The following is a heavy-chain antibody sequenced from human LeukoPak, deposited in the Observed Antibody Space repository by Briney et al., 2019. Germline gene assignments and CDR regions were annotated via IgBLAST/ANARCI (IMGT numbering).Heavy chain of an antibody. CDR1: EFTFSSYG. J-gene: IGHJ6*03. CDR3: ARERLSSMDV. CDR2: IRYDGSNK. D-gene: IGHD3-16*02. V-gene: IGHV3-30*02. Sequence: GGSLRLSCAAPEFTFSSYGMHWVRQAPGKGLEWVAFIRYDGSNKYYADSVKGRFTISRDNSKNTLYLQMNSLRDEDTALYYCARERLSSMDVWGKGTTVTVSS.